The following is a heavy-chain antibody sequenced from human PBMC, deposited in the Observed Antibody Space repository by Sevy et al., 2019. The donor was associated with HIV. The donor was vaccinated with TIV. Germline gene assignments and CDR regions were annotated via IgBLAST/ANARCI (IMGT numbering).Heavy chain of an antibody. V-gene: IGHV3-23*01. D-gene: IGHD3-10*01. J-gene: IGHJ4*02. Sequence: GGSLRLSCAASGFTFNDHVMSWVRQAPGKGLEWVSTIGSRGGNTYYGDSVKGRFIVSRDTSKNTLFLQMSRLRAEDTAVYYCARSYYYGSGVYYNAFDYWGQGTLVTVSS. CDR3: ARSYYYGSGVYYNAFDY. CDR1: GFTFNDHV. CDR2: IGSRGGNT.